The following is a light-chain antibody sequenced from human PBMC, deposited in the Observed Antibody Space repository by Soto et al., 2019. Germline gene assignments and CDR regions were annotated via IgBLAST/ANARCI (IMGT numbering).Light chain of an antibody. Sequence: AIQLTQSPSSLSASVGDRVTITCRASQGISSALAWYQQKPGKAPKLLIYDASSLESGVPSRFSGSVSGTDFTLTISSLQPEDFATYYCQQFNSYAFTVGGGTKVEIK. CDR3: QQFNSYAFT. CDR1: QGISSA. V-gene: IGKV1-13*02. J-gene: IGKJ4*01. CDR2: DAS.